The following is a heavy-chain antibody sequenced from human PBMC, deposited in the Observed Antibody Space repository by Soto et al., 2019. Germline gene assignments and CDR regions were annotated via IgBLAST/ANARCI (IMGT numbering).Heavy chain of an antibody. Sequence: TFTSYAMHWVRQAPGQRLEWMGWINAGNGNTKYSQKFQGRVTITRDTSASTAYMELSSLRSEDTAVYYCARDQTLRGYSYGYGYWGQGTLVTVSS. J-gene: IGHJ4*02. V-gene: IGHV1-3*01. CDR1: TFTSYA. CDR2: INAGNGNT. D-gene: IGHD5-18*01. CDR3: ARDQTLRGYSYGYGY.